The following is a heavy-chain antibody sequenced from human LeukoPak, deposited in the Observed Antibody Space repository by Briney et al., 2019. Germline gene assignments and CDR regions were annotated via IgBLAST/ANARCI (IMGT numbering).Heavy chain of an antibody. D-gene: IGHD3-16*01. J-gene: IGHJ3*02. CDR2: IHHSGST. CDR1: GGSISSSSYY. Sequence: SETLSLTCTVSGGSISSSSYYWGWIRQPPGKGLEWIGEIHHSGSTNDNPSLKSRVTISVDTSKNQFSLKLSSVTAADTAVYYCASYTDAFDIRGQGTMVTVSS. CDR3: ASYTDAFDI. V-gene: IGHV4-39*07.